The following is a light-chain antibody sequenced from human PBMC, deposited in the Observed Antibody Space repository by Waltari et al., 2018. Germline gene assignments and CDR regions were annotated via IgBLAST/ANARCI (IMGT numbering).Light chain of an antibody. V-gene: IGKV3-20*01. CDR1: QSVSRA. CDR2: GAS. J-gene: IGKJ1*01. Sequence: EIVFTQSPGTLSLSLGERATLSCRASQSVSRALAWYQQKPGQAPRLLIYGASTRATGIPDRFSGSGSGTDFSLTISRLEPDDFAVYYCQHYVRLPATFGQGTTVEI. CDR3: QHYVRLPAT.